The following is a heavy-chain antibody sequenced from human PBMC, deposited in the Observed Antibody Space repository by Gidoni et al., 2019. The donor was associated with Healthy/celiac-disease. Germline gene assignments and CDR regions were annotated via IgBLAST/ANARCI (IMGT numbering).Heavy chain of an antibody. CDR2: IYYSGST. V-gene: IGHV4-39*01. CDR3: ARHKFPESQTYYYYYYMDV. D-gene: IGHD3-10*01. Sequence: QLQLQESGPGLVKPSETLSLTCTVSGGSISSSSYYWGWIRQPPGKGLEWIGSIYYSGSTYYNPSLKSRVTISVDTSKNQFSLKLSSVTAADTAVYYCARHKFPESQTYYYYYYMDVWGKGTTVTVSS. J-gene: IGHJ6*03. CDR1: GGSISSSSYY.